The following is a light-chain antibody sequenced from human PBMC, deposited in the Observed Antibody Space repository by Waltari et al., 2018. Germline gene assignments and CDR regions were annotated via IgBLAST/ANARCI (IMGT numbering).Light chain of an antibody. J-gene: IGLJ1*01. Sequence: QSALTQPPSASGSPGQSVTISCTGTSSDVGGYHYVSWYQQHPGKAPKLMIYEVSKRPSGVPDRFSGSKSGNTASLTVSGLQAEDEADYYCSSYAGSTPYVFGTGTKVTVL. CDR2: EVS. V-gene: IGLV2-8*01. CDR3: SSYAGSTPYV. CDR1: SSDVGGYHY.